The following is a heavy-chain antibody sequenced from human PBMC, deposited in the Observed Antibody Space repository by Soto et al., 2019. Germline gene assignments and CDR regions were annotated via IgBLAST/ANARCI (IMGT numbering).Heavy chain of an antibody. V-gene: IGHV1-69*13. CDR3: ARWGRPSYYYYGMDV. CDR2: IIPIFGTA. J-gene: IGHJ6*02. CDR1: GGTFSSYA. Sequence: ASVKVSCKASGGTFSSYAISWVRQAPGQGLEWMGGIIPIFGTANYAQKFQGRVTITADESTSTAYMGLSSLRSEDTAVYYCARWGRPSYYYYGMDVWGQGTTVTVSS. D-gene: IGHD3-16*01.